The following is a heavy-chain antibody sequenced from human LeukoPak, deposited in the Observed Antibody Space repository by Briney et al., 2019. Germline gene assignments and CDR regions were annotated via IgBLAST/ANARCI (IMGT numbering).Heavy chain of an antibody. Sequence: SETLSLTCTVSGGSICSGGYYWSWIRRHPGKGLEWIGYIYYSGSTYYNPSLKSRVTISVDTSKNQFSLKLSSVTAADTAVYYCARVRLLYYDFWSGQTPEYYFDYWGQGTLVTVSS. CDR3: ARVRLLYYDFWSGQTPEYYFDY. CDR1: GGSICSGGYY. J-gene: IGHJ4*02. D-gene: IGHD3-3*01. CDR2: IYYSGST. V-gene: IGHV4-31*03.